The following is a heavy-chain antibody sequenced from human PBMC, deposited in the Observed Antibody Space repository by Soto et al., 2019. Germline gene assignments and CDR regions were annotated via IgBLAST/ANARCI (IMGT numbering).Heavy chain of an antibody. J-gene: IGHJ4*02. CDR1: GFTFDSYA. D-gene: IGHD2-15*01. V-gene: IGHV3-23*01. Sequence: QPGGSLRLSCAASGFTFDSYAMNWVRQAPGKGLEWVSSISGSGDYTYYADSVKGRFTISRDNAKNTLYLQMNSLRAEDTAVYYCALGCGGRCLFGYWGQGTLVTVSS. CDR2: ISGSGDYT. CDR3: ALGCGGRCLFGY.